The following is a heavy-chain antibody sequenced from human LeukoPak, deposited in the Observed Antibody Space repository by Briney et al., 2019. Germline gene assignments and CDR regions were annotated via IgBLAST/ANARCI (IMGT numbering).Heavy chain of an antibody. D-gene: IGHD3-10*01. J-gene: IGHJ2*01. CDR1: GFTFSTHA. CDR3: AKDGYYSSANHFARLHFDL. Sequence: GGSLRLSCEASGFTFSTHAMNWIRQAPGKGLEWLSVISGDVQTTTYASSVKGRFTISRDNSKNTLYLEMNSLRVEDTAIYYCAKDGYYSSANHFARLHFDLWGRGTRVTVSS. V-gene: IGHV3-23*01. CDR2: ISGDVQTT.